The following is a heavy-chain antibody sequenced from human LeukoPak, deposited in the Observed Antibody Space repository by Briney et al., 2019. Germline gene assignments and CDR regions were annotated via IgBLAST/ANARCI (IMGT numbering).Heavy chain of an antibody. Sequence: ASVKVSCTASGYTFTSYAMHWVRQAPGQRLEWMGWINAGNGNTKYSQKFQGRVTITRDTSASTAYMGLSSLRSEDTAVYYCARSGAWSTLDYWGQGTLVTVSS. D-gene: IGHD5/OR15-5a*01. J-gene: IGHJ4*02. CDR3: ARSGAWSTLDY. V-gene: IGHV1-3*01. CDR1: GYTFTSYA. CDR2: INAGNGNT.